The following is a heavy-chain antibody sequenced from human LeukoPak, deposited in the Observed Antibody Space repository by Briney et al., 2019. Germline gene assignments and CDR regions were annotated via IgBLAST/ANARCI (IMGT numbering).Heavy chain of an antibody. V-gene: IGHV5-51*01. Sequence: GESLKISCQGSGDTFATYWIAWVRQMPGKGLELMGSIFPFDSDTRYSPSFQGQVTISVDKSINTAYLQWSSLKASDTAIYYCARRSSASNTFDMWGQGTMVTVSS. CDR3: ARRSSASNTFDM. J-gene: IGHJ3*02. D-gene: IGHD6-6*01. CDR2: IFPFDSDT. CDR1: GDTFATYW.